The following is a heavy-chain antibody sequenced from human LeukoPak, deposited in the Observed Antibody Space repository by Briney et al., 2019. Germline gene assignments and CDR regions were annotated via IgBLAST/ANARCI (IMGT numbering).Heavy chain of an antibody. Sequence: GGSLRLSCAASGFTFSSYAMSWVRQAPGKGLEWVSVIYSGGSTYYADSVKGRFTISRDNSKNTLYLQMNSLRAEDTAVYYCARGAVTTHGHYYYGMDVWGQGTTVTVSS. D-gene: IGHD4-17*01. CDR2: IYSGGST. V-gene: IGHV3-53*01. CDR3: ARGAVTTHGHYYYGMDV. CDR1: GFTFSSYA. J-gene: IGHJ6*02.